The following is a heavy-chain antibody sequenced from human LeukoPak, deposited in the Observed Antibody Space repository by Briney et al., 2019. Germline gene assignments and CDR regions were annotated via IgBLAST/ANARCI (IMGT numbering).Heavy chain of an antibody. D-gene: IGHD2-21*01. Sequence: ASVKVSCKVSGYTLTELSMHWVRQAPGKGLEWMGGFVPEDGETIYAQKFQGRVTMTEDTSTDTAYMELSSLRSEDTAVYYCATIVVVIAIQAGAFDIWGQGTMVTVSS. CDR3: ATIVVVIAIQAGAFDI. CDR1: GYTLTELS. J-gene: IGHJ3*02. CDR2: FVPEDGET. V-gene: IGHV1-24*01.